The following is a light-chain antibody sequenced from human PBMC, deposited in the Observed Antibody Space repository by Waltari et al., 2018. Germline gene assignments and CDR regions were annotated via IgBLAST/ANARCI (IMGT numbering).Light chain of an antibody. V-gene: IGLV2-14*01. J-gene: IGLJ1*01. CDR1: SLDVGGYNY. Sequence: SALTQPASVSGSPGQSITLSCPGTSLDVGGYNYVSWYQQHPGKAPKLMIYEVSNRPSGVSNRFSGSKSGNTASLTISGLQAEDEADYYCSSYTSSSTLDVFGTGTKVTVL. CDR3: SSYTSSSTLDV. CDR2: EVS.